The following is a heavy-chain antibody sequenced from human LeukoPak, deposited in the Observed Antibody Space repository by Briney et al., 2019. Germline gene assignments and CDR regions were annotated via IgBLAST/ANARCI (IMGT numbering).Heavy chain of an antibody. V-gene: IGHV3-30*18. CDR1: GFTFSSYG. CDR2: ISFDGDIK. J-gene: IGHJ6*02. CDR3: AKDSYYYGTDTSSPGNYFFTALDV. D-gene: IGHD3-10*01. Sequence: QTGGSLRLSCAASGFTFSSYGIHWVRQAPSKGLEWVAAISFDGDIKYYADSVKGRFTISRDKFRDTLYLQMSSLRPEDTAVYYCAKDSYYYGTDTSSPGNYFFTALDVWGQGTTVTV.